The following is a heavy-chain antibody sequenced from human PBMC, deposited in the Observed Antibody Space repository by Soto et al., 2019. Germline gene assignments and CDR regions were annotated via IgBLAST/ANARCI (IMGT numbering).Heavy chain of an antibody. CDR2: ISYDGSNK. Sequence: PGGSLRLSCAASGFTFSSYGMHWVRQAPGKGLEWVAVISYDGSNKYYADSVKGRFTISRDNSKNTLYLQMNSLRAEDTAVYYCAKVGGPGRTKYYFDYWGQGTLVTVSS. CDR3: AKVGGPGRTKYYFDY. D-gene: IGHD3-16*01. V-gene: IGHV3-30*18. CDR1: GFTFSSYG. J-gene: IGHJ4*02.